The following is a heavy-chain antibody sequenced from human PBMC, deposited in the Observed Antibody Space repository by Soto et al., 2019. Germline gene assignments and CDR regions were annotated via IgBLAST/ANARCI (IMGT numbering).Heavy chain of an antibody. CDR2: IYHSGST. D-gene: IGHD2-15*01. V-gene: IGHV4-30-2*01. CDR1: GGSISSGGYS. CDR3: ARQAQGGNPRRGAFDI. J-gene: IGHJ3*02. Sequence: QLQLQESGSGLVKPSQTLSLTCAVSGGSISSGGYSWSWIRQPPGKGLEWIGYIYHSGSTYYNPSLKRRVTISVDMSKNQFSLKLSSVTAADTAVYYCARQAQGGNPRRGAFDIWGQGTMVTVSS.